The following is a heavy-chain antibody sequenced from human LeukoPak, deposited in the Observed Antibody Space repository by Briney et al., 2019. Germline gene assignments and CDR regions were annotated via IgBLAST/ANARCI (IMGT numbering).Heavy chain of an antibody. Sequence: QAGGSLRLSCAASGFTFSSYGMHWVRQAPGKGLEWVAVISYDGSNKYYADSVKGRFTISRDNSKNTLYLQMNSLRVEDTAVYYCARTYSRSPAFDYWGPGTLVTVSS. CDR1: GFTFSSYG. CDR2: ISYDGSNK. D-gene: IGHD6-6*01. V-gene: IGHV3-30*03. CDR3: ARTYSRSPAFDY. J-gene: IGHJ4*02.